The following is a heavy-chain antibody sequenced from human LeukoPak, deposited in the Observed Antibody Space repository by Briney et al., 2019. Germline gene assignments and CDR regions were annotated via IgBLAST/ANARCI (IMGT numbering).Heavy chain of an antibody. CDR1: GFTFSSYS. Sequence: GGSLRLSCAASGFTFSSYSMNWVRQSPGKGLEWVSYINPSSSAIYYADSVKGRFTISRDNAKNSLYLQMSSVRDEDTAMYYCARAAYSSSPDYWGQGTLVTVSS. D-gene: IGHD6-13*01. V-gene: IGHV3-48*02. CDR2: INPSSSAI. CDR3: ARAAYSSSPDY. J-gene: IGHJ4*02.